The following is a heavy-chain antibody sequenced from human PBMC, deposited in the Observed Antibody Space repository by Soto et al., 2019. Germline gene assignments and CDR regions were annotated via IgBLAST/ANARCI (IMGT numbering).Heavy chain of an antibody. CDR2: ISSSSSYI. Sequence: GSLRLSCAASGFTFSSYSMNWVRQAPGKGLEWVSSISSSSSYIYYADSVKGRFTISRDNAKNSLYLQMNSLRAEDTAVYYCARVVTYYDFWSGYSRPEDYWGQGTLVTVSS. D-gene: IGHD3-3*01. CDR3: ARVVTYYDFWSGYSRPEDY. V-gene: IGHV3-21*01. J-gene: IGHJ4*02. CDR1: GFTFSSYS.